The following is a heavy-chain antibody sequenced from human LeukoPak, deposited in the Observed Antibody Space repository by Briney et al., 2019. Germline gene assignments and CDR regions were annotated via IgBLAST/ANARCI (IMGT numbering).Heavy chain of an antibody. D-gene: IGHD2-21*02. CDR1: GFTFSSYS. CDR2: ISTSSSNI. CDR3: ARACGGDCYLSDY. Sequence: GGSLRLSCAASGFTFSSYSMNWVRQAPGKGLEWVSSISTSSSNIYYADSVKGRFTISRDNAKNSLYLQMNSLRVEDTAVYYCARACGGDCYLSDYWGQGTLVTVSS. J-gene: IGHJ4*02. V-gene: IGHV3-21*01.